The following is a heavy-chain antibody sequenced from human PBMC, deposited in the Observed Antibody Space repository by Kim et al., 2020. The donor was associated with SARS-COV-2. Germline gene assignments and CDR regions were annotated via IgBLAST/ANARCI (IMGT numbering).Heavy chain of an antibody. CDR3: ASVVPAVRGAFDI. D-gene: IGHD2-2*01. Sequence: AASLKGRFTITRDNDKNSLCLQMNSLRAEDTAVYYCASVVPAVRGAFDIWGQWTMVTVSS. J-gene: IGHJ3*02. V-gene: IGHV3-48*03.